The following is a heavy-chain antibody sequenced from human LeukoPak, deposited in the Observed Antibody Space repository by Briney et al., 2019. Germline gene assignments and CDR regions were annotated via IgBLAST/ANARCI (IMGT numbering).Heavy chain of an antibody. CDR1: GFTFSSYG. V-gene: IGHV3-33*06. CDR3: AKDPSTAADAFDI. D-gene: IGHD5-18*01. J-gene: IGHJ3*02. CDR2: IWYDGSNK. Sequence: GGSLRLSCAAAGFTFSSYGMHWVRQAPGKGLEWVAVIWYDGSNKYYADSVKGRFTISRDNSKNTLYLQMNSLRAEDTAVYYCAKDPSTAADAFDIWGQGTMVTVSS.